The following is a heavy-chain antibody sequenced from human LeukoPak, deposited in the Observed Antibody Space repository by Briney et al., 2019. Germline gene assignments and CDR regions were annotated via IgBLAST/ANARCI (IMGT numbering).Heavy chain of an antibody. CDR2: INPNSGGT. Sequence: GASVKVSCKASGCTFTGYYMHWVRQAPGQGLEWMGWINPNSGGTNYAQKFQGWVTMTRDTSISTAYMELSRLRSDDTAVYYCVRADIRVGGPYYGMDVWGKGTTVTVSS. V-gene: IGHV1-2*04. J-gene: IGHJ6*04. CDR3: VRADIRVGGPYYGMDV. CDR1: GCTFTGYY. D-gene: IGHD2-15*01.